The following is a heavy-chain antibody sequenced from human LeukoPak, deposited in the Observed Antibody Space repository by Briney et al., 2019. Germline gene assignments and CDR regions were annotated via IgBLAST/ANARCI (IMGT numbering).Heavy chain of an antibody. CDR3: ARGYYDFRSGYPYYFDY. CDR1: GGSISSGSYY. J-gene: IGHJ4*02. V-gene: IGHV4-61*02. CDR2: IYTSGST. D-gene: IGHD3-3*01. Sequence: TLSLTCTVSGGSISSGSYYWSWIRQPAGKGLEWIGRIYTSGSTNYNPSLKSRVTISVDTSKNQFSLKLSSVTAADTAVYYCARGYYDFRSGYPYYFDYWGQGTLVTVSS.